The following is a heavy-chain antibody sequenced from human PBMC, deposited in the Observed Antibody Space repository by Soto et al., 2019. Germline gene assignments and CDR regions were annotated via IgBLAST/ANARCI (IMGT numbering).Heavy chain of an antibody. J-gene: IGHJ4*02. Sequence: SDTLSLTCTFSGGSISSYYWSWIRQPPGKGLEWIGYIYYSGSTNYNPSLKSRVTISVDTSKNQFSLKLSSVTAADTAVYYCARQHPYDSRYDYWGQGTLVTVS. CDR1: GGSISSYY. CDR2: IYYSGST. D-gene: IGHD3-22*01. CDR3: ARQHPYDSRYDY. V-gene: IGHV4-59*08.